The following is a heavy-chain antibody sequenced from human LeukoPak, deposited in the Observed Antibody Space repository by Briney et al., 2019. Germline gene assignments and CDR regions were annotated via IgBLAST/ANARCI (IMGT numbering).Heavy chain of an antibody. CDR3: AKDSQPSRVVPNLWYFDY. Sequence: GGSLRLSCAASGFTFSNYWMHWVRQAPGKGLVWVSRINSDGSSRSYADFVKGRFTISRDNSKNTLYLQMNSLRAEDTAVYYCAKDSQPSRVVPNLWYFDYWGQGTLVTVSS. J-gene: IGHJ4*02. CDR1: GFTFSNYW. D-gene: IGHD3-3*01. V-gene: IGHV3-74*01. CDR2: INSDGSSR.